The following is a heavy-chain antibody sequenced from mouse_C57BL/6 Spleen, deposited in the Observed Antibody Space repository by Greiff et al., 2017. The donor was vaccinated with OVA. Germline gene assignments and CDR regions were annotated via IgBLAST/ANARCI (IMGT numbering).Heavy chain of an antibody. CDR1: GFSLTSYA. D-gene: IGHD1-1*01. V-gene: IGHV2-9-1*01. CDR2: IWTGGGT. CDR3: ARKNLYGSSLNYAMDY. J-gene: IGHJ4*01. Sequence: VKLVESGPGLVAPSQSLSITCTVSGFSLTSYAISWVRQPPGKGLEWLGVIWTGGGTNYNSAPNSSLSISKDNSKSQVFLKMNSLQTDDTARYYGARKNLYGSSLNYAMDYWGQGTSVTVSS.